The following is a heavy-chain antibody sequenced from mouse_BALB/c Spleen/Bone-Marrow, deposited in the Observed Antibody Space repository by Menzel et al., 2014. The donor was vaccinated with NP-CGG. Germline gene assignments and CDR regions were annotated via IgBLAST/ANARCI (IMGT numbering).Heavy chain of an antibody. CDR1: GFTFSTYY. V-gene: IGHV5-6-2*01. J-gene: IGHJ4*01. CDR2: IYTNDGST. CDR3: ARRAFYALDY. Sequence: EVMLVESGGGLVKVGESLKLSCAASGFTFSTYYMSWVRQTPEKRLELVAAIYTNDGSTYYPGTVKGRFAISRDNAKNTLYLQMSSLKSEDTALYYCARRAFYALDYWGQGTSVTVSS.